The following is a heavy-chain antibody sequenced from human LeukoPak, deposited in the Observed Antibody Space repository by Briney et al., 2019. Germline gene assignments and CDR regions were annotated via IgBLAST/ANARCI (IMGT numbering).Heavy chain of an antibody. D-gene: IGHD6-13*01. CDR1: GYTFTGYY. Sequence: ASVKVSCKASGYTFTGYYMHWVRQAPGQGLEWMGWINPNSGGTNYAQKFQGRVTMTRDTSISTDYMELSRLRSDATAVYYCARDRAAAAGSFYYYYDMDVWGKGTTVTVSS. J-gene: IGHJ6*03. V-gene: IGHV1-2*02. CDR2: INPNSGGT. CDR3: ARDRAAAAGSFYYYYDMDV.